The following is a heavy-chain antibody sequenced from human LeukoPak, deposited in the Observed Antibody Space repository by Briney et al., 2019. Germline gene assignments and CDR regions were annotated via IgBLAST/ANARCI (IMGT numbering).Heavy chain of an antibody. V-gene: IGHV3-11*01. CDR2: IGSSSGVT. D-gene: IGHD4-17*01. J-gene: IGHJ5*02. CDR1: GFTFSDYY. CDR3: ARDNFLQSVTRGVVWFDP. Sequence: GGSLRLSCAASGFTFSDYYMTWIRQAPGQGLEWVSYIGSSSGVTYYGDSVKGRFTISRDNAKNSLYLEMNSLRANDTAVYYCARDNFLQSVTRGVVWFDPWGQGTLVTVSS.